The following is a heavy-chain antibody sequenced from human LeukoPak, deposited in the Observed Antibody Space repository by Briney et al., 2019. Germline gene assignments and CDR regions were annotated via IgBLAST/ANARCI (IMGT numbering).Heavy chain of an antibody. D-gene: IGHD5-12*01. CDR3: ARHQDIVATIGYGDCGTFPDY. J-gene: IGHJ4*02. CDR2: IYYSGST. CDR1: GGSISSSSYY. V-gene: IGHV4-39*01. Sequence: SETLSLTCTVSGGSISSSSYYWGWIRQPPGKGLEWIGSIYYSGSTYYNPSLKSRVTISVDTSKNQFSLKLSSVTAADTAVYYCARHQDIVATIGYGDCGTFPDYWGQGTLVTVSS.